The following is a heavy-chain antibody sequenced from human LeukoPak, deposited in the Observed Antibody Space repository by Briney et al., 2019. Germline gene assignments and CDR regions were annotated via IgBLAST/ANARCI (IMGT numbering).Heavy chain of an antibody. CDR3: ARRKNWSYEGFDP. Sequence: ASVTVSCKTSGYTFTIYGISWVRQATGQGLEWMGWISAYNGNTNYAQRLQGRVTMTTDTSTSTVYMELKSLISDDTAIYYCARRKNWSYEGFDPWGQGTLVTVSS. V-gene: IGHV1-18*04. J-gene: IGHJ5*02. D-gene: IGHD1-7*01. CDR1: GYTFTIYG. CDR2: ISAYNGNT.